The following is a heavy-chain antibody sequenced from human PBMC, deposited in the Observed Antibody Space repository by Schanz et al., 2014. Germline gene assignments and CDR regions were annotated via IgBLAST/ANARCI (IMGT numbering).Heavy chain of an antibody. CDR2: ISSGSSYA. J-gene: IGHJ4*02. CDR1: GFTFSTYA. CDR3: ARGTDWNLHY. Sequence: QVQLVESGGGLVKPGGSLRLSCAAYGFTFSTYAMSWVRQAPGKGLEWVSDISSGSSYANYADSVKGRFTISRDNAKNSLYLQMNSLRAGDTAVYYCARGTDWNLHYWGQGALVTVSS. D-gene: IGHD1-1*01. V-gene: IGHV3-11*06.